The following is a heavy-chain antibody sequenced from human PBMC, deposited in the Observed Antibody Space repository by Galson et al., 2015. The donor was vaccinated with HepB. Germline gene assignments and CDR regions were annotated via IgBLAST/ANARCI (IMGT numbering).Heavy chain of an antibody. CDR2: ISSSSSYI. CDR3: ARVYCSSTSCYLYYFDY. D-gene: IGHD2-2*01. J-gene: IGHJ4*02. V-gene: IGHV3-21*01. CDR1: GFTFSSYS. Sequence: SLRLSCAASGFTFSSYSMNWVRQAPGKGLEWVSFISSSSSYIYYADSVKGRFTISRDNAKNSLYLQMNSLRAEDTAVYHCARVYCSSTSCYLYYFDYWGQGTLVTVSS.